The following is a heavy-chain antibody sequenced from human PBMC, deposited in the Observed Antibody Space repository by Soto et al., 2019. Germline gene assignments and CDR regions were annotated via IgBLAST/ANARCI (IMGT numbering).Heavy chain of an antibody. Sequence: GGSLRLSCAVSGFSFTNYEMNWVRQAPGKGLEWIAYIGLSGDTIYYADFVQGRFTISRDNAKNSLYLEMTDLRDEDTAVYYCARDTSHGVTIGGLDSWGQGTLVTVSS. D-gene: IGHD3-16*01. CDR3: ARDTSHGVTIGGLDS. J-gene: IGHJ4*02. CDR1: GFSFTNYE. CDR2: IGLSGDTI. V-gene: IGHV3-48*03.